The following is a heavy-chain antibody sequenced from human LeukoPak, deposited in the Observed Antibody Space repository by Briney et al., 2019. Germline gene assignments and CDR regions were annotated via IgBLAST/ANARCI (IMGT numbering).Heavy chain of an antibody. D-gene: IGHD3-10*01. CDR1: GGSISSSSYH. CDR2: IHYSGST. V-gene: IGHV4-39*07. J-gene: IGHJ6*03. Sequence: SETLSLTCTVSGGSISSSSYHWGWIRQPPGKGLEWIGSIHYSGSTNYNPSLKSRVTMSVDTSKNQFSLKLSSVTAADTAVYYCARRKREITMVRGVRRNYYYMDVWGKGTTVTISS. CDR3: ARRKREITMVRGVRRNYYYMDV.